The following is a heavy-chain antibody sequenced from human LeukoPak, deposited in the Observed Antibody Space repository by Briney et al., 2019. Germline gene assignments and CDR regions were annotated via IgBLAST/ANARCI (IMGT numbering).Heavy chain of an antibody. CDR2: IYHSGST. D-gene: IGHD3-22*01. CDR3: ARLSEYYYDSSGYTDAFDI. J-gene: IGHJ3*02. V-gene: IGHV4-30-2*01. Sequence: SETLSLTCAVSGGSISSGGYSWSWIRQPPGKGLEWIGYIYHSGSTYYNPSLKSRVTISVDRSKNQFSLKLSSVTAADTAVYYCARLSEYYYDSSGYTDAFDIWGQGTMVTVSS. CDR1: GGSISSGGYS.